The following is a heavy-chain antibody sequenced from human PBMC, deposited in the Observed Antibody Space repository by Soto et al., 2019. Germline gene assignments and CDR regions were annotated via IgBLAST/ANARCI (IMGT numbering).Heavy chain of an antibody. CDR2: IYSGGYT. V-gene: IGHV3-53*01. J-gene: IGHJ4*02. CDR3: GTPPGGGGY. D-gene: IGHD3-10*01. CDR1: GFTVSNNY. Sequence: EVQLVESGGGLIQPGGSLRLSCAVSGFTVSNNYMSWVRQAPGKGLEGVSVIYSGGYTAYGDSVKGRFTISRDNSKNPQYLQMKGQGPDAPAVFYCGTPPGGGGYWGQGTLVTVSS.